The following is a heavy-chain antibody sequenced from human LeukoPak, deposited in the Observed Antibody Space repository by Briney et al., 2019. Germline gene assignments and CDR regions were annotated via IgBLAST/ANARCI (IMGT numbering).Heavy chain of an antibody. CDR3: ARARSAADPYPFDSDFDY. D-gene: IGHD6-13*01. CDR1: GFTFSDYC. V-gene: IGHV3-11*01. CDR2: IGPSGTT. J-gene: IGHJ4*02. Sequence: GGSLRLSCATSGFTFSDYCMSWIRQAPGKGLEWLSYIGPSGTTYYAESVKGRFTISRDNGKNSLYLQMNSLRAEDTAVYYCARARSAADPYPFDSDFDYWGQGSLVTVSS.